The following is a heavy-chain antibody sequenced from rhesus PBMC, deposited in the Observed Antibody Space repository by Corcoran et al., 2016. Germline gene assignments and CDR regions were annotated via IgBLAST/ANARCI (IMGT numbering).Heavy chain of an antibody. CDR3: AKDNPGWTGYYFY. D-gene: IGHD3-3*01. Sequence: EVQLVQSGAEVKRPGESLRISCKTSGYSFTGSWISWVRQMPGKGLEWMGMIYPGDSDTRYSPSLQGQVTISADKSISTAYLQWSSLKASDTATYYCAKDNPGWTGYYFYWGQGVLVTVSS. CDR1: GYSFTGSW. V-gene: IGHV5-43*01. J-gene: IGHJ4*01. CDR2: IYPGDSDT.